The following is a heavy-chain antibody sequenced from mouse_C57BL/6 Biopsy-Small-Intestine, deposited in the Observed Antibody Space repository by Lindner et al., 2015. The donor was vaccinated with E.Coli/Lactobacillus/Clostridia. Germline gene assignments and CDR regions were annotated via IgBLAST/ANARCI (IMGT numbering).Heavy chain of an antibody. V-gene: IGHV1-39*01. Sequence: VQLQESGAELVKPGASVKISCKASGYSFTGYNMNWVKQSHGKSLEWIGNINPYYGSISYNQKFKGKATLTVDKSSSTAYMQLNSLTSEDSAVYYCARSYDGAWFAYWGQGTLVTVSA. D-gene: IGHD2-10*01. CDR3: ARSYDGAWFAY. J-gene: IGHJ3*01. CDR2: INPYYGSI. CDR1: GYSFTGYN.